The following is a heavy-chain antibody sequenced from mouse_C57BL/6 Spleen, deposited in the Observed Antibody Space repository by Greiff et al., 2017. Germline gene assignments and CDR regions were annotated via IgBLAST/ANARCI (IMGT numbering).Heavy chain of an antibody. D-gene: IGHD6-1*01. V-gene: IGHV1-18*01. J-gene: IGHJ2*01. CDR1: GYTFTDYN. CDR2: INPNNGGT. CDR3: ARSRHFERYYFDY. Sequence: EVQLQQSGPELVKPGASVKIPCKASGYTFTDYNMDWVKQSHGKSLEWIGDINPNNGGTIYNQKFKGKATLTVDKSSSTAYMELRSLTSEDTAVYYCARSRHFERYYFDYWGQGTTLTVSS.